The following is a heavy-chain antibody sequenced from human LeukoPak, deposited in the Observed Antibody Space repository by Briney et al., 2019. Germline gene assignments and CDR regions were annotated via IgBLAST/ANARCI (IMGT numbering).Heavy chain of an antibody. J-gene: IGHJ4*02. CDR2: INPNSGGT. D-gene: IGHD1-26*01. Sequence: GASVKVSCKASGYTFTGYYMHWVRQAPGQGLEWMGWINPNSGGTNYAQKFQGRVTMTRDTSISTAYMELSRLRSDDTAVYYCARDRLRGRPLPSDYWGQGTLVTVSP. V-gene: IGHV1-2*02. CDR3: ARDRLRGRPLPSDY. CDR1: GYTFTGYY.